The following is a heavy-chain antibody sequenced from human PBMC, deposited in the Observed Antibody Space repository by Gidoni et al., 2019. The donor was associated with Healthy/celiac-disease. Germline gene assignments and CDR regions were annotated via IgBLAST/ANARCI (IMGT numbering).Heavy chain of an antibody. V-gene: IGHV3-9*01. Sequence: EVQLVESGGGLVQPGRSLRLSCAASGFTFDDYAMHWVRQAPGKGLEWVSGISWNSGSIGYADSVKGRFTISRDNAKNSLYYCAKDMGARIAVAGLDYWGQGTLVTVSS. CDR3: Y. CDR2: ISWNSGSI. J-gene: IGHJ4*02. CDR1: GFTFDDYA. D-gene: IGHD6-19*01.